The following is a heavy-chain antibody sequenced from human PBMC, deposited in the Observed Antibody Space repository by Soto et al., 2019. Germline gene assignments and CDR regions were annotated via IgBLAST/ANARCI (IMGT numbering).Heavy chain of an antibody. CDR3: AKRRTEEATILDY. J-gene: IGHJ4*02. D-gene: IGHD5-12*01. CDR2: IYSGGGT. Sequence: GGSLRLSCAASGFTVSNNYMSWVRQAPGKGLEWVSVIYSGGGTYYADSVKGRFAISRDNSRNTLYLQLNSLRAEDTAVYYCAKRRTEEATILDYWGQGILVTVSS. CDR1: GFTVSNNY. V-gene: IGHV3-53*01.